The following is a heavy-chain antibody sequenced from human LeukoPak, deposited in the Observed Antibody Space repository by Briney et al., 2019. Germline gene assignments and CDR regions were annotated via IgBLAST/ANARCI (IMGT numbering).Heavy chain of an antibody. CDR3: ANPNPTVTTWENYYYGMDV. Sequence: SGGSLRLSCAASGFTVSSNYMSWVRQAPGKGLEWVSVIYSGGSTYYADSVKGRFTISRDNSKNTLYLQMNSLRAEDTAVYYCANPNPTVTTWENYYYGMDVWGQGTTVTVSS. D-gene: IGHD4-17*01. V-gene: IGHV3-53*01. CDR1: GFTVSSNY. J-gene: IGHJ6*02. CDR2: IYSGGST.